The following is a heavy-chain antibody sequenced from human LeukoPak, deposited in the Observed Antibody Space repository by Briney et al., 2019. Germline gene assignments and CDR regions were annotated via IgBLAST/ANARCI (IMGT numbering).Heavy chain of an antibody. CDR1: GFTFSDYY. D-gene: IGHD6-19*01. J-gene: IGHJ4*02. V-gene: IGHV3-11*01. CDR3: AKDILPQGIAVAGQSDY. CDR2: ISSSGSTI. Sequence: GGSLRLSCAASGFTFSDYYMSWIRQAPGKGLEWVSYISSSGSTIYYADSVKGRFTISRDNAKNSLYLQMNSLRAEDTALYYCAKDILPQGIAVAGQSDYWGRGTLVTVSS.